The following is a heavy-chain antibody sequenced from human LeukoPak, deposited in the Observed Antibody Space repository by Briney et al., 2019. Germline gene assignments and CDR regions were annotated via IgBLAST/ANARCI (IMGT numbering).Heavy chain of an antibody. V-gene: IGHV3-30-3*01. J-gene: IGHJ4*02. D-gene: IGHD6-13*01. CDR2: ISYDGSNK. Sequence: GGSLRLSCAASGFTFSSYAMHWVRQAPGKGLEWVAVISYDGSNKYYADSVKGRFTISRDNSKNTLYLQMNSLRAEDTAVYYCAKDDAAAGLFGGDYWGQGTLVTVSS. CDR3: AKDDAAAGLFGGDY. CDR1: GFTFSSYA.